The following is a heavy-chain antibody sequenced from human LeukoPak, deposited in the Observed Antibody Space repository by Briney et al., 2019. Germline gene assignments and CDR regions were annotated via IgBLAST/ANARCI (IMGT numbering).Heavy chain of an antibody. CDR1: GGSISSSSYY. J-gene: IGHJ4*02. CDR3: ARLHPVGSPNFDY. Sequence: SETLSLTCTVSGGSISSSSYYWGWIRQSPGKGLEWIGSIYYSGSTYYNPSLKSRVAISVDTSKNQFSLKLSSVTAADTAVYYCARLHPVGSPNFDYWGQGTLVTVSS. V-gene: IGHV4-39*01. CDR2: IYYSGST. D-gene: IGHD3-16*01.